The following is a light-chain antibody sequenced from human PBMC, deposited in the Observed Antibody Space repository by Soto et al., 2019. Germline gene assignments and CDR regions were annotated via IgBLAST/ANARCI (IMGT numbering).Light chain of an antibody. J-gene: IGKJ1*01. CDR1: QSVGSTY. CDR2: GAS. V-gene: IGKV3-20*01. CDR3: QQYGSRPST. Sequence: EIVLTQSPGTLSLSPGERATLSCRASQSVGSTYLAWYQQRPGQAPRLLLYGASSRATGIPDRFDGSGSGTDFTLTISRLEPEEFAVYYCQQYGSRPSTFCQGTKVEIK.